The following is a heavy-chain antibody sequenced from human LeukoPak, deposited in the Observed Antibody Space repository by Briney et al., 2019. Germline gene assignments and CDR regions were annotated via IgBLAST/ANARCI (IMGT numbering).Heavy chain of an antibody. CDR1: GFTFRSYS. D-gene: IGHD3-3*01. V-gene: IGHV3-21*01. J-gene: IGHJ4*02. Sequence: PGGSLRLSCAASGFTFRSYSMNWVRQAPGKGLEWVSAIDPSSTYIYYADSVKGRFTISRDNSKNTLYLQMNSLRPEDTAVYYCAKDFWSAYYTGPYYSDYWGQGTLVTVSS. CDR3: AKDFWSAYYTGPYYSDY. CDR2: IDPSSTYI.